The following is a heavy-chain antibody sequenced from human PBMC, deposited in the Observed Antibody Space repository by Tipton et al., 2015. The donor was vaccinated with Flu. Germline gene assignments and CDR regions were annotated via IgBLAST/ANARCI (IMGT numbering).Heavy chain of an antibody. V-gene: IGHV1-2*02. Sequence: QLVQSGAEVKKPGASVKVSCKASGYTFTGYYMHWVRQAPGQGLEWMGWINPNSGGTNYAQKFQGRVTMTRDTSISTAYMELSRLRSDDTAVYYCARERAIPYCSGGSCYSDVSAYYFYYGMDVWGQGTTAPVSS. CDR2: INPNSGGT. J-gene: IGHJ6*02. CDR1: GYTFTGYY. D-gene: IGHD2-15*01. CDR3: ARERAIPYCSGGSCYSDVSAYYFYYGMDV.